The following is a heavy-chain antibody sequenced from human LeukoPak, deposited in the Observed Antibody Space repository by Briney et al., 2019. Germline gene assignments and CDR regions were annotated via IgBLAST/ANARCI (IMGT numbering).Heavy chain of an antibody. CDR2: ISAYDGNT. CDR1: VYTFTNYG. J-gene: IGHJ6*03. CDR3: ARSGCSGTSCYSFYYYYYMDV. Sequence: ASVKVSCKASVYTFTNYGITWVRQAPGQGLEWMGWISAYDGNTKYAQKLQGRVTMTTDTSTGTAYMELRSLRSDDTAVYYCARSGCSGTSCYSFYYYYYMDVWGKGTTVTVSS. V-gene: IGHV1-18*01. D-gene: IGHD2-2*02.